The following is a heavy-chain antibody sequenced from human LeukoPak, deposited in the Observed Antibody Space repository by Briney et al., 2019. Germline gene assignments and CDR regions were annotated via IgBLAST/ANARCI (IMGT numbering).Heavy chain of an antibody. J-gene: IGHJ4*02. V-gene: IGHV1-2*02. D-gene: IGHD3-10*01. CDR3: ARDCWGVDS. Sequence: ASVKVSCKTSAYSYTGYFFHWIRQAPGQGLEWMGWINANSGDTNYAQQFQGRLTMTRDRSSSTVYMELSRLRTDDTAVYYCARDCWGVDSWGQGTLVTVSS. CDR1: AYSYTGYF. CDR2: INANSGDT.